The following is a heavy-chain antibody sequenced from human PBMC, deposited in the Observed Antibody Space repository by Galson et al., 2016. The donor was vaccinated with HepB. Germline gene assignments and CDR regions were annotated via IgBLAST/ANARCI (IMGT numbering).Heavy chain of an antibody. CDR1: GFTFDGYA. J-gene: IGHJ3*02. V-gene: IGHV3-9*01. Sequence: SLRLSCAASGFTFDGYAMHWVRQTPGKGLEWVSGISWNSGSIGYADSVKGRFIISRDNANNSLYLQMDSLRSEDTAIYYCAKVDRWRYDAVDIWGQGTMVSVAS. CDR2: ISWNSGSI. D-gene: IGHD3/OR15-3a*01. CDR3: AKVDRWRYDAVDI.